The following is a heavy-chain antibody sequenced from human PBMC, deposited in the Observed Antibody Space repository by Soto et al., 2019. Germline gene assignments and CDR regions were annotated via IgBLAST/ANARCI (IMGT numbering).Heavy chain of an antibody. Sequence: EVQLLESGGDLVQPGGSLRVSCVASGFTFSNFAMTWVRQAPGEGLEWVSSIRHGDGKTYYADSVKGRFTISRDNSKNKVYLQMNSLRVADTSVYYCVKDWSGVKCPCMDVWVQGTAVTVSS. CDR2: IRHGDGKT. CDR1: GFTFSNFA. CDR3: VKDWSGVKCPCMDV. J-gene: IGHJ6*02. D-gene: IGHD3-3*01. V-gene: IGHV3-23*01.